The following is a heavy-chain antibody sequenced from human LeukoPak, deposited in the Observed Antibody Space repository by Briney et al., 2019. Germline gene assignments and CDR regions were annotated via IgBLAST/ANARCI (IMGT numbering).Heavy chain of an antibody. Sequence: GGSLRLSCAASGFTFSSYSMNWVRQAPGKGLEWVSYISSSSTIYYADSVKGRFTISRDNAKNSLYLQMNSLRDEDAAVYYCARNLYYYDSSGYPPGYWGQGTLVTVSS. D-gene: IGHD3-22*01. V-gene: IGHV3-48*02. CDR1: GFTFSSYS. J-gene: IGHJ4*02. CDR2: ISSSSTI. CDR3: ARNLYYYDSSGYPPGY.